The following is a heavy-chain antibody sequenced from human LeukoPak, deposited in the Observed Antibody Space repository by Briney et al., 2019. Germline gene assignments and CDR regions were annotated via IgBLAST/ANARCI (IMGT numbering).Heavy chain of an antibody. CDR1: GYTFTSHG. V-gene: IGHV1-18*01. CDR3: AREFPGLFPTAPRGYYFDY. CDR2: ISVYNGKT. Sequence: ASVKVSCKASGYTFTSHGITWVRQAPGQGLEWLGWISVYNGKTNYVQSLQGRVTLTTDTSTSTAYMELRSLRSDDTAVYYCAREFPGLFPTAPRGYYFDYWGQGALVTVSS. D-gene: IGHD1-1*01. J-gene: IGHJ4*02.